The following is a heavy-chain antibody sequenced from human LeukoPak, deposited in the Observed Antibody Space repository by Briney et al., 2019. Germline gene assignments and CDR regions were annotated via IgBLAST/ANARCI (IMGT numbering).Heavy chain of an antibody. Sequence: GGSLRLSCAASGFTFSSYEMNWVRQAPGKGLEWVSYISSSGSTIYYADSVKGRFTISRDNSKNTLYLQMNSLRAEDTAVYYCAKERITMIVEYYFDYWGQGTLVTVSS. D-gene: IGHD3-22*01. CDR3: AKERITMIVEYYFDY. V-gene: IGHV3-48*03. J-gene: IGHJ4*02. CDR2: ISSSGSTI. CDR1: GFTFSSYE.